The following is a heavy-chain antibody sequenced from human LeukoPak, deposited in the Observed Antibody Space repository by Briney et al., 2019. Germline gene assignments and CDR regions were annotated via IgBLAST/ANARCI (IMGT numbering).Heavy chain of an antibody. CDR1: GFTLSSYA. CDR2: ISGTGGST. Sequence: PGGSLRLSCAASGFTLSSYAMSWVPQAPGKGLEAVSAISGTGGSTYYTDSVERRFTISRHNSKHTLYLQMNSLRAEDTAVYYCAKEGYYYDSSGYSAFDYWGQGTLVTVSS. V-gene: IGHV3-23*01. J-gene: IGHJ4*02. CDR3: AKEGYYYDSSGYSAFDY. D-gene: IGHD3-22*01.